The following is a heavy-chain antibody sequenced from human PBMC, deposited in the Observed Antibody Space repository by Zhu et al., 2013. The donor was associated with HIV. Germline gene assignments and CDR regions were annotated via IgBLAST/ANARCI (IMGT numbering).Heavy chain of an antibody. CDR1: GYSISSGYY. CDR3: ARSRCSSTTCYALDHYYMDV. CDR2: IYHSGST. J-gene: IGHJ6*03. Sequence: QVQLQESGPGLVKPSETLSLICIVSGYSISSGYYWGWIRQPPGKGLEWIGSIYHSGSTYYNPSLKSRVTISVDTSKNQFSLKLSSVTAADTAVYYCARSRCSSTTCYALDHYYMDVWGKGTTVTVSS. V-gene: IGHV4-38-2*02. D-gene: IGHD2-2*01.